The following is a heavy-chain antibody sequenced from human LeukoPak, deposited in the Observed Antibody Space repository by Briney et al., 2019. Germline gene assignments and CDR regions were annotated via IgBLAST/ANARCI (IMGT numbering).Heavy chain of an antibody. V-gene: IGHV4-34*01. Sequence: PSETLSLTCTVYGGSFSGYYWSWIRQPPGKGLEWIGEINHSGSTNYNPSLKSRVTISVDTSKNQFSLKLSSVTAADTAVYYCARDRGDCSGGSCYSGNWFDPWGQGTLVTVSS. CDR2: INHSGST. CDR3: ARDRGDCSGGSCYSGNWFDP. J-gene: IGHJ5*02. CDR1: GGSFSGYY. D-gene: IGHD2-15*01.